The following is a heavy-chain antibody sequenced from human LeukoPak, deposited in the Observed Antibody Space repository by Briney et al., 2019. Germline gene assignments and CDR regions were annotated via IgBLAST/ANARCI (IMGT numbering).Heavy chain of an antibody. CDR1: GGTFNSSA. V-gene: IGHV1-69*05. CDR3: ARAAAGYYYYYYYMDV. Sequence: SVKVSCKASGGTFNSSAISWVRQAPGQGLEWMGGIIPIFGTANYAQKFQGRVTITTDESTSTAYMELSSLRSEDTAVYYCARAAAGYYYYYYYMDVWGKGTTVTVSS. CDR2: IIPIFGTA. J-gene: IGHJ6*03. D-gene: IGHD6-13*01.